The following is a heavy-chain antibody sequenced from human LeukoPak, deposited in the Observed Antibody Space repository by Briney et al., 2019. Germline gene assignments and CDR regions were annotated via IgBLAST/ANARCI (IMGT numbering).Heavy chain of an antibody. J-gene: IGHJ4*02. CDR3: ARDFAMDIVVVVAAAILDY. D-gene: IGHD2-15*01. CDR2: ISYDGSNK. CDR1: GFTFSSYA. V-gene: IGHV3-30-3*01. Sequence: GGSLRLSCAASGFTFSSYAMHWVRQAPGKGLEWVAVISYDGSNKYYADSVKGRFTISRDNSKNTLYLQMNSLRAEDTAVYYCARDFAMDIVVVVAAAILDYWGQGTLVTVSS.